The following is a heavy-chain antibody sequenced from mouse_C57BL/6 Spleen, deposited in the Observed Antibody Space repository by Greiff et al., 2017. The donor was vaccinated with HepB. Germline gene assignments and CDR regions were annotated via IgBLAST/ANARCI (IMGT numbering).Heavy chain of an antibody. D-gene: IGHD1-1*01. CDR2: ISDGGSYT. V-gene: IGHV5-4*01. Sequence: EVQLVESGGGLVKPGGSLKLSCAASGFTFSSYAMSWVRQTPEKRLEWVATISDGGSYTYYPDNVKGRFTISRDNAKNNLYLQMSHLKSEDTAMYYCARDPSFITTPMDYWGQGTSVTVSS. CDR3: ARDPSFITTPMDY. CDR1: GFTFSSYA. J-gene: IGHJ4*01.